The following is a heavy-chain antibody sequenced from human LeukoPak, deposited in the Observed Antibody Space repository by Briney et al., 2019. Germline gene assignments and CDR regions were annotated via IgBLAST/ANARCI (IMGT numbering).Heavy chain of an antibody. D-gene: IGHD3-9*01. CDR1: GGSISSYY. CDR3: ASEHYDILTGYYERGFDY. Sequence: SETLSLTCTVSGGSISSYYWSWIRQPPGKGLEWIGYIYYRGSTNYNPSLKSRVTISVDTSKNQFSLKLSSVTAADTAVYYCASEHYDILTGYYERGFDYWGQGTLITVSS. CDR2: IYYRGST. J-gene: IGHJ4*02. V-gene: IGHV4-59*12.